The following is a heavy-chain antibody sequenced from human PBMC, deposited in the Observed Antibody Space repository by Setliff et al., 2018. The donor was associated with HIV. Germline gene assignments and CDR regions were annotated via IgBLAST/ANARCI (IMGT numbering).Heavy chain of an antibody. V-gene: IGHV4-59*12. CDR1: GGSFSGFS. J-gene: IGHJ6*03. Sequence: ETLSLTCAVYGGSFSGFSRSSIRQPPGKGLDWSGNILSSGNTNYNPTLKHRVTISVDTSKNQFSLKLSSVTAADTGVYYCARDGQQLGYYYYYMDVWGKGTTVTVSS. D-gene: IGHD6-13*01. CDR2: ILSSGNT. CDR3: ARDGQQLGYYYYYMDV.